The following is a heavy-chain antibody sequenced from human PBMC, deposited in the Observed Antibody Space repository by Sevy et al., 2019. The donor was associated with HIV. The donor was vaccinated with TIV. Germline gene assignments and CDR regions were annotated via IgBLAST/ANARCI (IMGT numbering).Heavy chain of an antibody. CDR2: ISRYDT. CDR3: ARAPSRSQGPGQYFHH. CDR1: GYTFTNYF. V-gene: IGHV1-18*01. D-gene: IGHD1-26*01. J-gene: IGHJ1*01. Sequence: ASVKVSCKTSGYTFTNYFITWVRQAPGQGLEWMGRISRYDTNYAQKFQGRFTMTTDTSTSTVYMELRSLKSDDTAVYYCARAPSRSQGPGQYFHHWGQGTLVTVSS.